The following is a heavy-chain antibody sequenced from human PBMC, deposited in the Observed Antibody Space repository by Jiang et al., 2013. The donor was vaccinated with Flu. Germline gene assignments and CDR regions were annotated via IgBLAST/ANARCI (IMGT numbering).Heavy chain of an antibody. CDR2: ISGSGGST. CDR3: AKPGLGPVAGRSYCGGDCEDPFDY. D-gene: IGHD2-21*02. V-gene: IGHV3-23*01. Sequence: VQLLESGGGLVQPGGSLRLSCAASGFTFSSYAMSWVRQAPGKGLEWVSAISGSGGSTYYADSVKGRFTISRDNSKNTLYLQMNSLRAEDTAVYYCAKPGLGPVAGRSYCGGDCEDPFDYWGQGTLVTVSS. J-gene: IGHJ4*02. CDR1: GFTFSSYA.